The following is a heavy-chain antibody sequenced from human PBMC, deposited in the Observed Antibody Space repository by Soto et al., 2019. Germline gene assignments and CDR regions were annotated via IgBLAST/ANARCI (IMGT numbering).Heavy chain of an antibody. CDR1: GFSLSTSGVG. D-gene: IGHD4-17*01. CDR3: ALPPGLDYGDYNDY. J-gene: IGHJ4*02. V-gene: IGHV2-5*02. Sequence: QITLKESGPTLVKPTQTLTLTCTFSGFSLSTSGVGVGWIRQPPGKALEWLALIYWDDDKRYSPSLKSRLTITKDTSKNQVVLTMTNRDPVDTATYYCALPPGLDYGDYNDYWGQGTLVTVSS. CDR2: IYWDDDK.